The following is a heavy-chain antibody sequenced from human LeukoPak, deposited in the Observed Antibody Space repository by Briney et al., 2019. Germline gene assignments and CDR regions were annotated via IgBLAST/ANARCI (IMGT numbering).Heavy chain of an antibody. J-gene: IGHJ4*02. CDR2: ISAYNGNT. Sequence: GASVKVSCKASGYTFTSYGISWVRQAPGQGLEWMGWISAYNGNTNYAQKLQGRITTTTDTSTSTAYMELRSLRSDDTAVYYCARVGIAVAGISYCDYWGQGTLVTVSS. CDR3: ARVGIAVAGISYCDY. CDR1: GYTFTSYG. D-gene: IGHD6-19*01. V-gene: IGHV1-18*01.